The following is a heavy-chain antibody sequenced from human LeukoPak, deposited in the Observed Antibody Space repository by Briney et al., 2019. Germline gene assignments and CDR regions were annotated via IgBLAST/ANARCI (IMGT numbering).Heavy chain of an antibody. V-gene: IGHV4-30-2*01. CDR3: AGGSTGSAYDY. J-gene: IGHJ4*02. CDR2: IYHSGST. Sequence: PSETLSLTCAVSGGSISSGGYSWSWIRQPPGKGLEWIGYIYHSGSTYYNPSLKSRVTISVDRSKNQFSLKLSSVTAADTAVYYCAGGSTGSAYDYWGQGALVTVSP. D-gene: IGHD7-27*01. CDR1: GGSISSGGYS.